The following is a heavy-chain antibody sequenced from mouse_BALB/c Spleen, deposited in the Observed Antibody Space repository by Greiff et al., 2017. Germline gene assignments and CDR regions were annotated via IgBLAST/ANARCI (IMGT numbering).Heavy chain of an antibody. CDR2: INPYNDGT. Sequence: EVKLVESGPELVKPGASVKMSCKASGYTFTSYVMHWVKQKPGQGLEWIGYINPYNDGTKYNEKFKGKATLTSDKSSSTAYMELSSLTSEDSAVYYCARNYYGRGDWFAYWGQGTLVTVSA. J-gene: IGHJ3*01. V-gene: IGHV1-14*01. D-gene: IGHD1-1*01. CDR3: ARNYYGRGDWFAY. CDR1: GYTFTSYV.